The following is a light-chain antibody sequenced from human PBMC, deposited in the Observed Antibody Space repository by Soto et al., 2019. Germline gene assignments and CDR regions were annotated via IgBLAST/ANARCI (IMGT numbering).Light chain of an antibody. CDR1: QTISSW. J-gene: IGKJ5*01. CDR2: KAS. V-gene: IGKV1-5*03. Sequence: DIQITQSPSTLSGSVGDRVTITCRASQTISSWLAWYQPKPGKAPKLLIYKASTLKSGVPSRLWGSGSGTDFTFTISRLQPEDIATYYCQQYENIPTFGQGTGLEIK. CDR3: QQYENIPT.